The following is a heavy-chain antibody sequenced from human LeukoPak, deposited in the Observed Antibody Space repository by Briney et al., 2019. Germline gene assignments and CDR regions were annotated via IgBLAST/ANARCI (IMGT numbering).Heavy chain of an antibody. V-gene: IGHV3-66*01. Sequence: GGSLRLSCAASGFTVTSDCMSWVRQAPGKGLEGVSVIYRGGSTYYADSVQGRFTISRDNSNHTLYLQMNSLRADDTAVYYCTLRGSGSHYEGASVYWGQGTLVTVSS. CDR2: IYRGGST. D-gene: IGHD3-10*01. J-gene: IGHJ4*02. CDR3: TLRGSGSHYEGASVY. CDR1: GFTVTSDC.